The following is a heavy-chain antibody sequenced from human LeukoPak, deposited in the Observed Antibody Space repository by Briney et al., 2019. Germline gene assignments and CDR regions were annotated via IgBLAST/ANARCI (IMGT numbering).Heavy chain of an antibody. Sequence: SETLSLTCTVSGGSISSYYWSWIRQPPGKGLEWIGYIYYSGSTNYNPSLKSRVTISVDTPKNQFSLKLSSVTTADTAVYYCARGDYDILTGYQWFDPWGQGTLVTVSS. D-gene: IGHD3-9*01. CDR3: ARGDYDILTGYQWFDP. J-gene: IGHJ5*02. CDR2: IYYSGST. CDR1: GGSISSYY. V-gene: IGHV4-59*01.